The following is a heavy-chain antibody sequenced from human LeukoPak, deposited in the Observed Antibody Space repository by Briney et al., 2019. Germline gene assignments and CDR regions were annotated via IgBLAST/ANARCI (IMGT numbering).Heavy chain of an antibody. J-gene: IGHJ6*02. Sequence: SETLSLTCTVSGYSISSGYYWGWIRQPPGKGLEWLGGIYHSGNTYYNTSLESRVIISVDTSKNQFSLKLSSVTAADTAVYYCARVRTTGSYYGMDVWGQGTTVTVSS. V-gene: IGHV4-38-2*02. D-gene: IGHD3-10*01. CDR2: IYHSGNT. CDR3: ARVRTTGSYYGMDV. CDR1: GYSISSGYY.